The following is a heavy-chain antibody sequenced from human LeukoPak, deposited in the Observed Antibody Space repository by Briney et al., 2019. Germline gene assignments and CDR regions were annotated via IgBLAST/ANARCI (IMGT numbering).Heavy chain of an antibody. J-gene: IGHJ4*02. V-gene: IGHV3-66*02. Sequence: GGSLRLSCAASGFTVSSNYMSWVRQAPGKGLEWVSVTYSGGSTYYADSVKGRFTISRDNSKNTLYLQMNSLRAEDTAVYYCARLGDGYKLFDYWGQGTLVTVSS. CDR3: ARLGDGYKLFDY. CDR2: TYSGGST. CDR1: GFTVSSNY. D-gene: IGHD5-24*01.